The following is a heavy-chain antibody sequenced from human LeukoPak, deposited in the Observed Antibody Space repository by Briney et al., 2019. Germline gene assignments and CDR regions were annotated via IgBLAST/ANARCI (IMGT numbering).Heavy chain of an antibody. J-gene: IGHJ6*03. Sequence: ASVKVSCKASGYTFTSYGISWVRQAPGQGLEWMGWISAYNGNTNYAQKLQGRVTMTTDTSTSTAYMELRSLRSDDTDVYYCARVGQQPYYYCYMDVWGKGTTVTVSS. D-gene: IGHD6-13*01. CDR1: GYTFTSYG. V-gene: IGHV1-18*01. CDR2: ISAYNGNT. CDR3: ARVGQQPYYYCYMDV.